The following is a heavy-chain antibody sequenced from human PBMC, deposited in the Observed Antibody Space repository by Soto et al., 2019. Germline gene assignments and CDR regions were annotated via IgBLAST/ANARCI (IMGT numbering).Heavy chain of an antibody. CDR1: GDTFSSYA. CDR3: ARDGSGYRSRASPMDV. J-gene: IGHJ6*02. Sequence: ASVKVSCKASGDTFSSYAISWVRQAPGQGLEWMGGIIPIFGTANYAQKLQGRVTITADESTSTAYMELSSLRSEDTAVYYCARDGSGYRSRASPMDVWGQGTTVTVSS. CDR2: IIPIFGTA. D-gene: IGHD3-22*01. V-gene: IGHV1-69*01.